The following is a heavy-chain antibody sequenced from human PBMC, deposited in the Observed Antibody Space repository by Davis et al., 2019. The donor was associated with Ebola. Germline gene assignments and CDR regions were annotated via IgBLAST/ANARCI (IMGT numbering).Heavy chain of an antibody. CDR3: AKSGLSFGVVKYHYGMDV. CDR2: IHPSDGST. Sequence: ASVKVSCKAFGYTFTSYDINWVRQAPGQGLEWMGIIHPSDGSTSYAQKFQGRVTMTRDTSTTTVYMEMSSLASEDTAVYYCAKSGLSFGVVKYHYGMDVWGKGTTVTVSS. CDR1: GYTFTSYD. J-gene: IGHJ6*04. D-gene: IGHD3-3*01. V-gene: IGHV1-46*01.